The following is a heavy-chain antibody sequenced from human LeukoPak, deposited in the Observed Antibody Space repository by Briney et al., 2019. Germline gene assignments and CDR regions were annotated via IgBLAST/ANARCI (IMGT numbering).Heavy chain of an antibody. V-gene: IGHV5-51*01. CDR2: IYPGDSDT. CDR1: GYRFTTYW. J-gene: IGHJ4*02. Sequence: GESLKISCRGSGYRFTTYWIGWVRQMPGKGLEWMGIIYPGDSDTRYTPSFQGQVTMSADKSNNTAYLQWSSLKASTTAMSFSARRIGCSSTSCPPDYWGQGTLVTVSP. CDR3: ARRIGCSSTSCPPDY. D-gene: IGHD2-2*01.